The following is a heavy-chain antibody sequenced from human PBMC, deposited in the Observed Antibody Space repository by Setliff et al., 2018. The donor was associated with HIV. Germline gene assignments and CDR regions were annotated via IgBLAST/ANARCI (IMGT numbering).Heavy chain of an antibody. CDR2: IYYSGST. D-gene: IGHD1-26*01. V-gene: IGHV4-59*05. J-gene: IGHJ4*02. Sequence: SETLSLTCTVSGAPLSSYYLNWIRQPPVKGLEWIGSIYYSGSTYYNPSLKSRVTISVDTSKSQFSLKLSSVTAADTAIYYCARHSSYYGNHDYWGQGTLVTVSS. CDR3: ARHSSYYGNHDY. CDR1: GAPLSSYY.